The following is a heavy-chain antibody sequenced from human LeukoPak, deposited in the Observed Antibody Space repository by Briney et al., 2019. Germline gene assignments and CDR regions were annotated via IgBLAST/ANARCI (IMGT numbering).Heavy chain of an antibody. J-gene: IGHJ4*02. CDR2: ISGSGGT. CDR3: AKDRVGTAMVVGDFDY. CDR1: GFTFSGYA. Sequence: GGSLRLSCAASGFTFSGYAMSWVRQAPGKGLEWVSGISGSGGTYYADSVKGRFTISRDNSKNTLYLQMNSLRVEDTAVYYCAKDRVGTAMVVGDFDYWGQGTLVTVSS. D-gene: IGHD5-18*01. V-gene: IGHV3-23*01.